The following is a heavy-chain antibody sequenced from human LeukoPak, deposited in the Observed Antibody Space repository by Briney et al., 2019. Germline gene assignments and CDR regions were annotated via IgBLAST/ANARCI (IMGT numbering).Heavy chain of an antibody. CDR2: ISYDGSNK. Sequence: GGSLRLSCAASGFTFSSYAMHWVRQAPGKGLEWVAVISYDGSNKYYADSVKGRFTISRDNSKNTLYLQMNSLRAEDTAVYYCATQITIAVALGRRAGAFDIWGQGTMVTVSS. D-gene: IGHD6-19*01. V-gene: IGHV3-30-3*01. J-gene: IGHJ3*02. CDR3: ATQITIAVALGRRAGAFDI. CDR1: GFTFSSYA.